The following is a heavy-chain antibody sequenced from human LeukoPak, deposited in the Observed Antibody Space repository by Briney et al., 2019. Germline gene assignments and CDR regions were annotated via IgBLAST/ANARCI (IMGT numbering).Heavy chain of an antibody. D-gene: IGHD3-22*01. CDR2: ISGSGGST. CDR1: GFTFSSYA. CDR3: ARGRYDSSGYYYYNWLDY. J-gene: IGHJ4*02. V-gene: IGHV3-23*01. Sequence: GGSLRLSCAASGFTFSSYAMSWVRQAPGKGLEWVSAISGSGGSTYYADSVKGRFTISRDNSKNTLYLQMNSLRAEDTAVYYCARGRYDSSGYYYYNWLDYWGQGTLVTVSS.